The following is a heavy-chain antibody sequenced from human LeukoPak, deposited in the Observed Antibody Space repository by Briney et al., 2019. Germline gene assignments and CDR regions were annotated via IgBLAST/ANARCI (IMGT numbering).Heavy chain of an antibody. CDR1: GGTFSSYA. CDR2: IIPIFGTA. Sequence: SVKVSCKASGGTFSSYAISWVRQAPGQGLEWMGGIIPIFGTANYAQKFQGRVTITADKSTSTAYMELSSLRSEDTAVYYCARVRQLYIYYFDYWGQGTLVTVSS. D-gene: IGHD2/OR15-2a*01. CDR3: ARVRQLYIYYFDY. J-gene: IGHJ4*02. V-gene: IGHV1-69*06.